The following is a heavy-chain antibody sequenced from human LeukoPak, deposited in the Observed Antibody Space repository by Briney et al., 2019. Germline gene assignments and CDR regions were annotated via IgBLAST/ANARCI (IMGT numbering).Heavy chain of an antibody. CDR3: AKNLDGVATYFDY. CDR1: GFTFSSYT. CDR2: ISNSGGTT. Sequence: GGSLRLSCAASGFTFSSYTMSWVRQAPGKGLEWVSGISNSGGTTYYADSVKGRLTISRDNSKNTLYLQMDSLRAEDTAVYHCAKNLDGVATYFDYWGQGTLVTVSS. D-gene: IGHD5-12*01. J-gene: IGHJ4*02. V-gene: IGHV3-23*01.